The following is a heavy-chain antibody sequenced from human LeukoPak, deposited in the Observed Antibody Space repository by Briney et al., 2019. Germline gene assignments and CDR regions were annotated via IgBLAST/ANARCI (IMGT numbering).Heavy chain of an antibody. CDR2: IYSGGST. D-gene: IGHD2-2*02. CDR3: ARGGVGSSTSCYTCRAFDI. Sequence: GGSLRLSCAASGFTVSSNYMSWVRQAPGKGLEWVSVIYSGGSTYYADSVKGRFTISRDNSKNSLYLQMNSLRAEDTAVYDCARGGVGSSTSCYTCRAFDIWGQGTMVTVSS. V-gene: IGHV3-53*01. J-gene: IGHJ3*02. CDR1: GFTVSSNY.